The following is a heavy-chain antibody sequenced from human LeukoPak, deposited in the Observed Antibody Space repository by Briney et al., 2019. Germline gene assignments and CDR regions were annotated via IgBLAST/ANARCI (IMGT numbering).Heavy chain of an antibody. CDR2: INPSGGTT. V-gene: IGHV1-46*01. D-gene: IGHD3-9*01. Sequence: ASVKVSCKASGYTFTSYYMHWVRQAPGQGLEWMGIINPSGGTTGYAQKFQGRVTMTRDTSTSTIYMELSSLRSEDMAVYYCARTYFDRTVDVWGQGTTVTVSS. CDR1: GYTFTSYY. J-gene: IGHJ6*02. CDR3: ARTYFDRTVDV.